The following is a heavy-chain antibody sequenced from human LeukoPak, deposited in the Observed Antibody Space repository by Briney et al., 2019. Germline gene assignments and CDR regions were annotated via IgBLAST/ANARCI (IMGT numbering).Heavy chain of an antibody. J-gene: IGHJ3*02. CDR1: GFTFSSNY. Sequence: GGSLRLSCAASGFTFSSNYMSWVRQAPGKGLEWVSIIYSGGSTYYADSVKGRFTISRDNSKNTVYLQINSLRAEDTAVYYCASTHDSSGYYYAGYAFDIWGQGTMVTVSS. D-gene: IGHD3-22*01. CDR2: IYSGGST. V-gene: IGHV3-53*01. CDR3: ASTHDSSGYYYAGYAFDI.